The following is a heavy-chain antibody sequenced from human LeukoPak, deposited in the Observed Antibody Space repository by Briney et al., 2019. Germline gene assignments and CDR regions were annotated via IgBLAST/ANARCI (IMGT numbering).Heavy chain of an antibody. Sequence: GGSLRRYCAASGFTFSSYWMRWVGQAPGKGGEGGANIKQEGSEKYYVDSVKGRFTISRDNAKNSLYLEMNRGRAQDTAVYYCARDLGIVVSLAYWGQGTLVTVSS. D-gene: IGHD3-22*01. V-gene: IGHV3-7*01. CDR3: ARDLGIVVSLAY. CDR2: IKQEGSEK. CDR1: GFTFSSYW. J-gene: IGHJ4*02.